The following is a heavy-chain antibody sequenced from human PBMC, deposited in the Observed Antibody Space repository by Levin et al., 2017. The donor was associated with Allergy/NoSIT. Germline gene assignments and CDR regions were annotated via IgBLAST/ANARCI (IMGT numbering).Heavy chain of an antibody. Sequence: KVSCKGSGYSFTSYWIGWVRQMPGKGLEWMGIIYPGDSDTRYSPSFQGQVTISADKSISTAYLQWSSLKASDTAMYYCARRLRGYCSGGSCQNWFDPWGQGTLVTVSS. CDR1: GYSFTSYW. V-gene: IGHV5-51*01. D-gene: IGHD2-15*01. J-gene: IGHJ5*02. CDR2: IYPGDSDT. CDR3: ARRLRGYCSGGSCQNWFDP.